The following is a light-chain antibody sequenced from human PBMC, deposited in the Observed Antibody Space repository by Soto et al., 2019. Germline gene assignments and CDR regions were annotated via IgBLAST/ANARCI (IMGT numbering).Light chain of an antibody. V-gene: IGKV3-20*01. CDR3: QQYGSSGT. J-gene: IGKJ1*01. CDR1: QSVSSN. Sequence: EIVMTQSPATLSLSPGERAPLSCRASQSVSSNLAWYQQKPGQAPRLLIYGASTRATGIPDRFSGSGSGTDFTLTISRLEPEDFAVYYCQQYGSSGTFGQGTKVDI. CDR2: GAS.